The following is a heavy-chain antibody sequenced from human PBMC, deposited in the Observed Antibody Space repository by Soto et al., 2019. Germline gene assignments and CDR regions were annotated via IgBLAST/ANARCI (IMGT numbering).Heavy chain of an antibody. CDR2: ISAYHGDT. CDR1: GYTFTNYG. V-gene: IGHV1-18*01. D-gene: IGHD6-6*01. J-gene: IGHJ6*03. CDR3: ARVRQRVAYFYYFMAV. Sequence: QVQLLQSEAEVKKPGASVKVSCKASGYTFTNYGITWVRQAPGQGLEWMGWISAYHGDTHYTQRLQGRVTMTTDTPTSTAYLDLRGLRSDDTAVYYWARVRQRVAYFYYFMAVWGKGTTVTFSS.